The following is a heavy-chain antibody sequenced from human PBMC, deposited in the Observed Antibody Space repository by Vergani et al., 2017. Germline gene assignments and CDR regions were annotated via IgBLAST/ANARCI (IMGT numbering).Heavy chain of an antibody. CDR2: ISYDGSNK. Sequence: QVQLVESGGGVVQPGRSLRLSCAASGFTFSSYAMHWVRQAPGKGLEWVAVISYDGSNKYYADSVKGRFTISRDNSKNTLYLQMNSLRAEDTAVYYCARGSCGGGSCYWGGVDYWGQGTLVTVSS. D-gene: IGHD2-15*01. J-gene: IGHJ4*02. CDR1: GFTFSSYA. V-gene: IGHV3-30-3*01. CDR3: ARGSCGGGSCYWGGVDY.